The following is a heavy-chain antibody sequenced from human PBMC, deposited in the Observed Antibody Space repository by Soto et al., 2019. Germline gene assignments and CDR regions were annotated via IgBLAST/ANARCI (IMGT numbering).Heavy chain of an antibody. J-gene: IGHJ6*02. Sequence: LSCAAYGFTLNIHANRLVRQAPGKRLDFVVAIRGSGGNTMYYADSVKDRFTSSRDNSKNSLYLQRTSLRAEDTAVYYCARDLVVREVVIRGYAPDAWGQRTTVTVSS. CDR2: IRGSGGNTM. V-gene: IGHV3-23*01. D-gene: IGHD3-10*01. CDR1: GFTLNIHA. CDR3: ARDLVVREVVIRGYAPDA.